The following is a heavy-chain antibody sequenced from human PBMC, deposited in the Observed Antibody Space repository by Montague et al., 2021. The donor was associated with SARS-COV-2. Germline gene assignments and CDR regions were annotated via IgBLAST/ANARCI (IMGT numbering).Heavy chain of an antibody. J-gene: IGHJ4*02. V-gene: IGHV4-61*02. CDR2: IYTSGIT. Sequence: TLSLTCTVSGGSISSGSYYWSWIRQPAGKGLEWIGRIYTSGITNYNPSLKSRVTISVDTSKNQFSLNLSSVTAADTAVYYCARADFWSGYLYFDYWGQGTLVTVSS. CDR3: ARADFWSGYLYFDY. CDR1: GGSISSGSYY. D-gene: IGHD3-3*01.